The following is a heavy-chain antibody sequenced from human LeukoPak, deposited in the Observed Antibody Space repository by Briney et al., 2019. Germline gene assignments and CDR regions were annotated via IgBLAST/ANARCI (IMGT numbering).Heavy chain of an antibody. CDR2: IYSGGST. CDR3: ARGATMVRGVITYMDV. CDR1: GFTVSSNY. D-gene: IGHD3-10*01. Sequence: GGSLRLSCAASGFTVSSNYMSWVRQAPGKGLEWVSVIYSGGSTYYADSVKGRFTISRDNPKNTLYLQMNSLRAEDTAVYYCARGATMVRGVITYMDVWGKGTTVTVSS. J-gene: IGHJ6*03. V-gene: IGHV3-66*02.